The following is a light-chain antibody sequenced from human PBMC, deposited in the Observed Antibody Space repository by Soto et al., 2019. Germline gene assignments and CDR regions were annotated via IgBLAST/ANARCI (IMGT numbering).Light chain of an antibody. CDR3: QQSFTTPWT. CDR1: QTINNY. J-gene: IGKJ1*01. V-gene: IGKV1-39*01. Sequence: DIQITQSPSSLSASVGDRVTITCRASQTINNYLNWFQQKPGRAPTRLIYLTSTLESGVPSRFSGSGSGTDFTLTISSLQPEDFATYHCQQSFTTPWTLGQGTKVDIK. CDR2: LTS.